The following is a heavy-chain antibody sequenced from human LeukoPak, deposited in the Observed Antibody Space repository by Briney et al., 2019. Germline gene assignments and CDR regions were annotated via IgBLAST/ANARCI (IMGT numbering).Heavy chain of an antibody. Sequence: PGGSLRLSCAASGFTFSSYEMNWVRQAPGKGLEWVAFIRYDGSNKYYPDSVKGRFTISRDNSKNTLYLQMNSLRAEDTAVYYCAKDLVRTYGSAVYYYYIDVWGKGTTVTISS. V-gene: IGHV3-30*02. CDR2: IRYDGSNK. CDR3: AKDLVRTYGSAVYYYYIDV. CDR1: GFTFSSYE. D-gene: IGHD3-10*01. J-gene: IGHJ6*03.